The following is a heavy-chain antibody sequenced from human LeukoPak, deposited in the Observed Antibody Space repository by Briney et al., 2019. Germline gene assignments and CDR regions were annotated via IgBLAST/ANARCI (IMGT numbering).Heavy chain of an antibody. D-gene: IGHD6-13*01. J-gene: IGHJ4*02. CDR2: ISAYNGNT. CDR3: ARSGTSYSSSWYRLDY. CDR1: GYTFTSYG. Sequence: ASVKVPCKASGYTFTSYGISWVRQAPGQGLEWMGWISAYNGNTNYAQKLQGRVTMTTDTSTSTAYMELRSLRSDDTAVYYCARSGTSYSSSWYRLDYWGQGTLVTVSS. V-gene: IGHV1-18*01.